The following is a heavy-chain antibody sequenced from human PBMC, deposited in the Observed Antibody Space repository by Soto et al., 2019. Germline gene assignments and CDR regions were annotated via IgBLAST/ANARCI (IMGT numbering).Heavy chain of an antibody. CDR2: TYYRSRWYN. CDR3: AGTTSHQWYYMDV. Sequence: SQTLSLTCAISGDSVSSNSAARNWIRLSPSRGLEWLARTYYRSRWYNDYAVSVRSRITVNPDTSKNQFSLQLTSVTPEDTAVYYCAGTTSHQWYYMDVWSKGTTVTVSS. V-gene: IGHV6-1*01. CDR1: GDSVSSNSAA. D-gene: IGHD1-7*01. J-gene: IGHJ6*03.